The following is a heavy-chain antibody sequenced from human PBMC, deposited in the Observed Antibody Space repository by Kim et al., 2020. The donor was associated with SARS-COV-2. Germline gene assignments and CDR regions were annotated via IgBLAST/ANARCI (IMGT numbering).Heavy chain of an antibody. D-gene: IGHD3-10*01. Sequence: SETLSLTCAVYGGSFSGYYWSWIRQPPGKGLEWIGEINHSGSTNYNPSLKSRVTISVDTSKNQFSLKLSSVTAADTAVYYCARGLIMVRGPNWFNPWGQGTLVTVSS. CDR1: GGSFSGYY. CDR3: ARGLIMVRGPNWFNP. CDR2: INHSGST. J-gene: IGHJ5*02. V-gene: IGHV4-34*01.